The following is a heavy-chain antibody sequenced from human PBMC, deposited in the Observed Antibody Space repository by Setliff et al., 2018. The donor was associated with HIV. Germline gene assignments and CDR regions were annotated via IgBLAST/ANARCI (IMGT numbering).Heavy chain of an antibody. CDR2: ISVSGGST. Sequence: GGSLRLSCAASEFTFSSYAMSWVRQAPGKGLEWVSSISVSGGSTYYADSVKGRFTISRDNSKNTLSLQMNSLRAEDTAVYYCARDLDYYFDYWGQGTLVTVSS. V-gene: IGHV3-23*01. CDR1: EFTFSSYA. D-gene: IGHD1-1*01. J-gene: IGHJ4*02. CDR3: ARDLDYYFDY.